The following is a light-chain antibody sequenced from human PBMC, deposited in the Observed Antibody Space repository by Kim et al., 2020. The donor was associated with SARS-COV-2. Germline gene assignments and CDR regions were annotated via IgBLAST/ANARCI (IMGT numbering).Light chain of an antibody. J-gene: IGKJ2*01. CDR3: QQYDNLPYT. CDR1: QDISNY. CDR2: DAS. V-gene: IGKV1-33*01. Sequence: DIQMTQSPSSLSASVGDRVTITCQASQDISNYLNWYQQKPGKAPKLLIYDASNLETGVPSRSSGSGSGTDFTFTISSLQPEDIATYYCQQYDNLPYTFGQGTKLEI.